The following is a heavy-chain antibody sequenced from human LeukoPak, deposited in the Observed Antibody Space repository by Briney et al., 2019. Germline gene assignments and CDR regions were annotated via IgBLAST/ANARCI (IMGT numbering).Heavy chain of an antibody. J-gene: IGHJ6*02. Sequence: ASVTVSCTASGYTFTSYGISWVRQAPGQGLEWMGWISAYNGNTNYAQKLQGRVTMTTDTSTSTAYMELRSLRSDDTAVYYCARDHNAERIPTYYYYGMDVWGQGTTVTVSS. V-gene: IGHV1-18*01. CDR3: ARDHNAERIPTYYYYGMDV. CDR1: GYTFTSYG. D-gene: IGHD1-14*01. CDR2: ISAYNGNT.